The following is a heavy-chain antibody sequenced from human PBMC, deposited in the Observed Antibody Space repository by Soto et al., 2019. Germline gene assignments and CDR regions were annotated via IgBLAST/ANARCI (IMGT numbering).Heavy chain of an antibody. J-gene: IGHJ4*02. D-gene: IGHD5-18*01. Sequence: QVQLVESGGGLVKPGGSLRLSCAASGFRFSDFSMTWIRQAPGKGLEWVSHISTSGSNTTYADSVKGRFTVSRDNANNALYLEMNNLRVEDTAVYFCARDRDTYGHGFFDYWGQGTLVAVSS. CDR1: GFRFSDFS. CDR2: ISTSGSNT. CDR3: ARDRDTYGHGFFDY. V-gene: IGHV3-11*05.